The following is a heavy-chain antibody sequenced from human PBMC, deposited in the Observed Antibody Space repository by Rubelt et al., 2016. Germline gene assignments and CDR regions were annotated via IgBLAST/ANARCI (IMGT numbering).Heavy chain of an antibody. V-gene: IGHV4-39*01. Sequence: QLLLQESGPGLVEPSETLSLTCTVSGGSLSRITAYYWAWFRQPTGKDLEWIGTIYYSGSTYFKPYLTSRVTISVDTSRNHFSRNLRSVIAAETAVHYCARQVAYKCAYWGQGTLVTVSS. CDR3: ARQVAYKCAY. CDR2: IYYSGST. CDR1: GGSLSRITAYY. D-gene: IGHD1-1*01. J-gene: IGHJ4*02.